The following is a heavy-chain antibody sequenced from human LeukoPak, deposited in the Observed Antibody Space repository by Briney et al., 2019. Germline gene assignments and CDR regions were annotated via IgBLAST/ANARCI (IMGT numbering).Heavy chain of an antibody. CDR1: EFSVGSNY. CDR3: AREVHAINAFDY. CDR2: IYSGGST. Sequence: GGSLRLSCAASEFSVGSNYMTWVRQAPGKGLEWVSLIYSGGSTYYADSVKGRFTISRDNSKNTLYLQMNSLRAEDTAVYYCAREVHAINAFDYWGQGTLVTVSS. J-gene: IGHJ4*02. V-gene: IGHV3-66*01.